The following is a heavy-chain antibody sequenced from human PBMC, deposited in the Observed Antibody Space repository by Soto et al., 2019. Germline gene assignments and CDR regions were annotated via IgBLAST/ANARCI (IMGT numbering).Heavy chain of an antibody. CDR1: GGSISSGDYY. Sequence: QVQLQESGPGLVKPSQTLSLTCTVSGGSISSGDYYWSWIRQPPGKGLEWIGYIYYSGSTYYNPSLRSRVATPVDSSQNQFSLKLRPVTAADTAVDYCARARGARYFAYWGQGTLVTVSS. V-gene: IGHV4-30-4*01. D-gene: IGHD2-15*01. J-gene: IGHJ4*02. CDR2: IYYSGST. CDR3: ARARGARYFAY.